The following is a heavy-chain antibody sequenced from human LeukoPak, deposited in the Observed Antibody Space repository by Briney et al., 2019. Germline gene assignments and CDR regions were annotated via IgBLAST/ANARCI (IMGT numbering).Heavy chain of an antibody. D-gene: IGHD4-23*01. CDR3: ARDSNQNTVEEYYFDY. CDR1: GFTFSSYW. J-gene: IGHJ4*02. CDR2: INSDGSST. Sequence: GGTLRLSCAASGFTFSSYWMRWVRQAPGKGLVWVSRINSDGSSTSYAYSVKGRFTNSRDNAKNTLYLQMNSLRAEDTAVDYCARDSNQNTVEEYYFDYWGQGTLVTVSS. V-gene: IGHV3-74*01.